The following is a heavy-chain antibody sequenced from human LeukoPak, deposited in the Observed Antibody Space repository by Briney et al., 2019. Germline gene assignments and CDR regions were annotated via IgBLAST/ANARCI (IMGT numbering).Heavy chain of an antibody. CDR2: IYYSGST. D-gene: IGHD3-22*01. J-gene: IGHJ4*02. Sequence: PSETLSLTCTVSGGSISSSSYYWGWIRQPPGKGLEWIGSIYYSGSTYYNPSLKSRVTISVDTSKNQFSLKLSSVTAADTAVYYCARQRDSSGYYYDYWGQGTLVTVSS. CDR1: GGSISSSSYY. V-gene: IGHV4-39*01. CDR3: ARQRDSSGYYYDY.